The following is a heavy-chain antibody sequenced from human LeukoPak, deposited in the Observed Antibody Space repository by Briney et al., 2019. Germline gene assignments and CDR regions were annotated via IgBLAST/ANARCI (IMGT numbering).Heavy chain of an antibody. J-gene: IGHJ4*02. CDR2: ISGSGGST. V-gene: IGHV3-23*01. CDR1: GFTLSSYA. D-gene: IGHD2-2*01. Sequence: GGSLRLSCAASGFTLSSYAMSWVRQAPGKGLEWVSVISGSGGSTYYADSVKGRFTISRDNSKNTLYLQMNSLRAEDTAVYFCAKDRDYQLPLNLDHWGQGTLVTVSS. CDR3: AKDRDYQLPLNLDH.